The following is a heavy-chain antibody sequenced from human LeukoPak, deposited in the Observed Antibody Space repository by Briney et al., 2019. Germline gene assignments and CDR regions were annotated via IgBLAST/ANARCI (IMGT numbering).Heavy chain of an antibody. D-gene: IGHD5-18*01. V-gene: IGHV4-39*07. Sequence: PSETLSLTCTVFGDSVSSSNYYWAWFRQPPGKGLDWIGSLYYDGRTYYSPSLESRVTVSVDTSKNQFSLKLSSVTAADTAVYYCARAVTHPTLSLIFDYWGQGTLVTVSS. J-gene: IGHJ4*02. CDR3: ARAVTHPTLSLIFDY. CDR2: LYYDGRT. CDR1: GDSVSSSNYY.